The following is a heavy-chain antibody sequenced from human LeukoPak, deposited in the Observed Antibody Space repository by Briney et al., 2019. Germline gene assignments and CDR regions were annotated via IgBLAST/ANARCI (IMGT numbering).Heavy chain of an antibody. V-gene: IGHV4-59*01. CDR3: ARNVQHSSSWILDY. D-gene: IGHD6-13*01. CDR2: IYYTGTT. CDR1: GGSLNSYY. J-gene: IGHJ4*02. Sequence: KPSENPSPPCTVSGGSLNSYYWKWIRQPAREGLEWVGYIYYTGTTNYNPSVKSRVTILVDMSKNQFSLKLSSVTAADTAVYYCARNVQHSSSWILDYWGQGTLVTVSS.